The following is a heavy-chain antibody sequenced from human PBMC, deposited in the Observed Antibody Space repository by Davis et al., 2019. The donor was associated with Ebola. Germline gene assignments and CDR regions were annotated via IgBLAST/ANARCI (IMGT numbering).Heavy chain of an antibody. V-gene: IGHV4-30-4*07. CDR2: IYYTGST. D-gene: IGHD3-9*01. Sequence: PSETLSLTCTVSGGSIGDNGGYSWTWIRQPPGKGLEWIGYIYYTGSTYYNPSLESRVTMSVDTSKNQFSLTLSSVTAADTAMYYCARGRRYFDWLSAYYFDYWGQGTLVTVSS. J-gene: IGHJ4*02. CDR3: ARGRRYFDWLSAYYFDY. CDR1: GGSIGDNGGYS.